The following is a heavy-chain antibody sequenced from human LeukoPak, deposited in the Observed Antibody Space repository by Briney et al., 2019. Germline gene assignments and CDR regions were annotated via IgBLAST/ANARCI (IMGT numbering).Heavy chain of an antibody. CDR1: GDSISSDIW. J-gene: IGHJ2*01. CDR3: ARGVTMIVVVIHDWYFDL. CDR2: IHHSGGI. V-gene: IGHV4-4*02. Sequence: RPSETLSLTCAVSGDSISSDIWWNWVRQPPGKGLEWIGEIHHSGGINYNPSLKSRVTISVDTSKNQFSLKLTSVTAADTAVYYCARGVTMIVVVIHDWYFDLWGRGTLVTVSS. D-gene: IGHD3-22*01.